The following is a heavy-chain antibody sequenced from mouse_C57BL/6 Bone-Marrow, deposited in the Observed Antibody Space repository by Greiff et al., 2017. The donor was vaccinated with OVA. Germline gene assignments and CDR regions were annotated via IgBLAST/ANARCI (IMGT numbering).Heavy chain of an antibody. CDR1: GYAFSSSW. CDR3: ARGGGTLYFDY. D-gene: IGHD4-1*01. Sequence: LQESGPELVKPGASVKISCKASGYAFSSSWMNWVKQRPGKGLEWIGRIYPGDGDTNYNGKFKGKATLTADKSSSTAYMQLSSLTSEDSAVYFCARGGGTLYFDYWGQGTTLTVSS. V-gene: IGHV1-82*01. CDR2: IYPGDGDT. J-gene: IGHJ2*01.